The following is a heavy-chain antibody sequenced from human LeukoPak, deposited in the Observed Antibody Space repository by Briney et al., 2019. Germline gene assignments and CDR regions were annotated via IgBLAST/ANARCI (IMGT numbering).Heavy chain of an antibody. CDR2: IYSGGNT. CDR3: AREPRIAVAGIDY. V-gene: IGHV3-53*01. Sequence: PGGSLRLSCTVSGFTVSSNSMSWVRQAPGKGLEWVSFIYSGGNTHYSDSVKGRFTISRDNSKNTPYLQMNSLRAEDTAVYYCAREPRIAVAGIDYWGQGTLVTVSS. D-gene: IGHD6-19*01. J-gene: IGHJ4*02. CDR1: GFTVSSNS.